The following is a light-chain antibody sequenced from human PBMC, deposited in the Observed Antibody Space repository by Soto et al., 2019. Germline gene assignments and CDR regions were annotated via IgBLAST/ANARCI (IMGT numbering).Light chain of an antibody. Sequence: DIQLTQSPSSLSASVGDRVTIPCRASQSISIYLNWYQQKPGKAPNLLISAASNLQSGVPSRFSGSGSGTDFTLTICSLQPEDFATYYCEQSYSAPWTFGQGTKVEIK. J-gene: IGKJ1*01. CDR2: AAS. CDR3: EQSYSAPWT. V-gene: IGKV1-39*01. CDR1: QSISIY.